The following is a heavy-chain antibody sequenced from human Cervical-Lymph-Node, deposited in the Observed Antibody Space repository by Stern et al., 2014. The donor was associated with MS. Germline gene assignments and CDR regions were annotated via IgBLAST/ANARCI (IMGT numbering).Heavy chain of an antibody. CDR3: ARGSR. Sequence: VQLGQSGGGLFQPGGSLRLSCVGSGFTFRNYAMHWVRQAPGKGLEYVSAITSDGGSTYYAKFVKGRFTISRDNAKNTLYLQMGRLRGDDMAVYYCARGSRWGQGTLVTVSS. CDR2: ITSDGGST. CDR1: GFTFRNYA. J-gene: IGHJ4*02. V-gene: IGHV3-64*01.